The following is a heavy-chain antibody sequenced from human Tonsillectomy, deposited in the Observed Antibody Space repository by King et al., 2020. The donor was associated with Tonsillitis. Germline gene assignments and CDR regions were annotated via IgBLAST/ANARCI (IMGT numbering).Heavy chain of an antibody. CDR1: GGSISSGGYY. Sequence: QLQESGPGLVKPSQTLSLTCTVSGGSISSGGYYWSWIRQHPGKGLEWIGYIYYSGSTYYNPSLKSRVTISVDTSKNQFSLKLSSVIAADTAVYYCARAGGSTVFLDNYYCYGMDVWGQGTTVTVSS. J-gene: IGHJ6*02. V-gene: IGHV4-31*03. CDR2: IYYSGST. D-gene: IGHD3-16*01. CDR3: ARAGGSTVFLDNYYCYGMDV.